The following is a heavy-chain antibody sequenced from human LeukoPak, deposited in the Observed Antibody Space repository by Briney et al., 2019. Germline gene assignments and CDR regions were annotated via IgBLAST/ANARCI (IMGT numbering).Heavy chain of an antibody. J-gene: IGHJ4*02. CDR1: GGSLSSYY. CDR3: ARAVVVGLFDY. V-gene: IGHV4-59*08. D-gene: IGHD2-15*01. Sequence: SETLSLTCTVSGGSLSSYYWSWIRQPPGKGLEWIGYIYYSGSTNYNPSLKSRVTISVDTSKNQFSLKLSSVTAADTAVYYCARAVVVGLFDYWGQGTLVTVSS. CDR2: IYYSGST.